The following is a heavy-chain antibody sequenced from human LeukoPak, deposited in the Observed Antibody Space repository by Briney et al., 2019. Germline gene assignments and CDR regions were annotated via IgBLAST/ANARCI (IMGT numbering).Heavy chain of an antibody. J-gene: IGHJ4*02. D-gene: IGHD4-17*01. CDR1: GFTFSNYS. CDR2: LNSDGSIT. V-gene: IGHV3-74*01. CDR3: ARGGYGAYKG. Sequence: PGGSLRLSCAASGFTFSNYSMHWVRQAPGKGLVWVSGLNSDGSITGYVDSVKGRFTISRDNAKNTLYLQMNTLRAEDTAVYYCARGGYGAYKGWGQGNLVTVSS.